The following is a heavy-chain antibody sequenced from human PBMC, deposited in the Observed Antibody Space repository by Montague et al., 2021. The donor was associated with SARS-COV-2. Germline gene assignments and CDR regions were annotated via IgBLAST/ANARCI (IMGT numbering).Heavy chain of an antibody. CDR2: ISHSGDTK. J-gene: IGHJ6*02. Sequence: SLRLSCAASGLNFNMFPINWVRQVPGRGLEWVSSISHSGDTKYYADSVKGRFTISRDHSKNIVSLEMNSLRAEDTAVYYCAKEGLGYCTSICDGLDLWGQGTPVTVSS. CDR3: AKEGLGYCTSICDGLDL. CDR1: GLNFNMFP. D-gene: IGHD2-8*01. V-gene: IGHV3-23*01.